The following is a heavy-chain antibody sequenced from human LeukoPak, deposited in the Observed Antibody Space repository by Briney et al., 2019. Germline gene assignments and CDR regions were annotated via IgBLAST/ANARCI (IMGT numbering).Heavy chain of an antibody. Sequence: SQTLSLTCAISGDSVSNNSAAWTWLRQSPSRGLEWLGRLYFMSERSNSYAASIRSRITNNAHTSKNQFSVQPNAVTPEDTAGYFCARAVAGGRYFDLWGRGTLVTVSS. D-gene: IGHD4-23*01. CDR1: GDSVSNNSAA. CDR2: LYFMSERSN. J-gene: IGHJ2*01. CDR3: ARAVAGGRYFDL. V-gene: IGHV6-1*01.